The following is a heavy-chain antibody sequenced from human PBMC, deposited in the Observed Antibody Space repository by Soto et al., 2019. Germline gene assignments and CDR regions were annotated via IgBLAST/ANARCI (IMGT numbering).Heavy chain of an antibody. D-gene: IGHD5-18*01. J-gene: IGHJ4*02. Sequence: SGPTLVNPTQTLTLTCTFSGFSLSTTGMCVSWIRQPPGKALEWLALIDWADDKYYSTSLKTRLTISKDTSKNQVVLTMTNVEPVDTATYFCSRAVGGFTYGYPDYWGQGTLVTVS. CDR3: SRAVGGFTYGYPDY. CDR1: GFSLSTTGMC. CDR2: IDWADDK. V-gene: IGHV2-70*01.